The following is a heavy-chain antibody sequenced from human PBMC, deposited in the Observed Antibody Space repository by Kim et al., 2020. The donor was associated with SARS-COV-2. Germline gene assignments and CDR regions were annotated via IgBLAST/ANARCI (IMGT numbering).Heavy chain of an antibody. V-gene: IGHV3-21*01. Sequence: SYIYYADSVKGRFTISRDNAKNSLYLQMNSLRAEDTAVYYCARDLWFGPWGQGTLVTVSS. J-gene: IGHJ5*02. CDR3: ARDLWFGP. CDR2: SYI.